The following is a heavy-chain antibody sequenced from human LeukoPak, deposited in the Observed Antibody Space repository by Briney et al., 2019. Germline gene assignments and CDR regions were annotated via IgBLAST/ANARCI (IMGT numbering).Heavy chain of an antibody. J-gene: IGHJ3*02. Sequence: GASVKVSCKVSGYTLTELSMHWVRQAPGKGLEWMGGFDPEDGETIYAQKFQGRVTMTEDTSTDTAYMELSSLRSEDTAVYYCATDLPLLVGAPIPDAFDIWGQGTMVTVSS. V-gene: IGHV1-24*01. D-gene: IGHD1-26*01. CDR1: GYTLTELS. CDR3: ATDLPLLVGAPIPDAFDI. CDR2: FDPEDGET.